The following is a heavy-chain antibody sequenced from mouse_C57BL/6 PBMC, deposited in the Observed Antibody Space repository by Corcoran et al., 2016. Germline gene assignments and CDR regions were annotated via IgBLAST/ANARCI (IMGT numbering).Heavy chain of an antibody. CDR1: GYSITSGYY. V-gene: IGHV3-6*01. CDR2: ISYDGSN. CDR3: ARDDYGAFDY. D-gene: IGHD1-2*01. Sequence: DVQLQESGPGLVKPSQSLSLTCSVTGYSITSGYYWNWIRQFPGNKLEWMGYISYDGSNNYNPSLKNRISITRDTSKNQFFLKLNSVTTEDTATYYVARDDYGAFDYWGQGTTLTVSS. J-gene: IGHJ2*01.